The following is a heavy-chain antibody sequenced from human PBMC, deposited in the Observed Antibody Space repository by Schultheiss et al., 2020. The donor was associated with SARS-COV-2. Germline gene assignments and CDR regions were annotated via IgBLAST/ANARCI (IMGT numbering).Heavy chain of an antibody. CDR1: GGSISSSNW. D-gene: IGHD2-15*01. V-gene: IGHV4-4*02. CDR2: IHDSGIT. Sequence: SETLSLTCAVSGGSISSSNWWSWVRQPPGKGLEWIGFIHDSGITNYNPSLKSRVTISVDTSKNQFSLKLNSVTAADTTVYYCARHGSGGYCSGGSCYRLYYYYGMDVWGQGTTVTVSS. CDR3: ARHGSGGYCSGGSCYRLYYYYGMDV. J-gene: IGHJ6*02.